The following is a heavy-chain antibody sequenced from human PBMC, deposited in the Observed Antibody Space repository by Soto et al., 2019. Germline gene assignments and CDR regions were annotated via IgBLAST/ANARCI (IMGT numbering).Heavy chain of an antibody. Sequence: ASVKVACKASGFSFTGYYIHWLRQAPGQGLEWMGWINAHSGGTEYAQKFQGRVTLTRDTSIATAYLTLTSLTSDDTALYYCAKDLTRQLAYWLDPWGQGTQVTVSS. CDR2: INAHSGGT. CDR3: AKDLTRQLAYWLDP. D-gene: IGHD6-6*01. V-gene: IGHV1-2*02. CDR1: GFSFTGYY. J-gene: IGHJ5*02.